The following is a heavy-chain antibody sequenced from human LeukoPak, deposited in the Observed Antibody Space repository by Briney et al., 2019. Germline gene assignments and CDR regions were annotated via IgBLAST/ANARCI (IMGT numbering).Heavy chain of an antibody. CDR3: ARDSYDILTGYYLGYYYYGMDV. CDR1: GGSISSYY. Sequence: SETLSLTCTVSGGSISSYYWSWIRQPAGKGLEWIGRIYTSGSTNYNPSLKGRVTMSVDTSKNQFSLKLSSVTAADTAVYYCARDSYDILTGYYLGYYYYGMDVWGQGTTVTVSS. D-gene: IGHD3-9*01. CDR2: IYTSGST. J-gene: IGHJ6*02. V-gene: IGHV4-4*07.